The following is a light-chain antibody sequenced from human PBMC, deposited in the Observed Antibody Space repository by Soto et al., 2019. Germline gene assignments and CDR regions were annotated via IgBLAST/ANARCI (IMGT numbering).Light chain of an antibody. J-gene: IGKJ2*01. CDR1: HSVSSNY. V-gene: IGKV3-20*01. CDR3: QQYGSSPPYT. CDR2: GAS. Sequence: EIVLTQSPGTLSLSPGEGATLSCRASHSVSSNYLAWYQQKPGHAPRLLIFGASSRSSDIPDRFSGSGSGTDFTLTISRLEPEDFAVYYCQQYGSSPPYTFGQGTKLEMK.